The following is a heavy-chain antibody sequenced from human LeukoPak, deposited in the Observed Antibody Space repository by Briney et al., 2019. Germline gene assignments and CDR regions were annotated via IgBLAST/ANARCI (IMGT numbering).Heavy chain of an antibody. J-gene: IGHJ4*02. CDR2: IKPSGGST. D-gene: IGHD2/OR15-2a*01. V-gene: IGHV1-46*01. CDR1: GYTFTSYY. CDR3: AREVPENFNFDY. Sequence: ASVTVSCKASGYTFTSYYKHWVRQAPGQGLEWMGIIKPSGGSTLYAQKFQGRVTVTSDMSTSTVYVELSSLRSEDTAVYYCAREVPENFNFDYWGQGTLVTASS.